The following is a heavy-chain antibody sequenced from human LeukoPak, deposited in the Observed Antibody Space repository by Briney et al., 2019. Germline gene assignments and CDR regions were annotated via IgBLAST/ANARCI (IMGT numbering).Heavy chain of an antibody. J-gene: IGHJ4*02. CDR1: GDSINNYY. D-gene: IGHD6-19*01. CDR2: IYYRGNT. CDR3: ARSPESGWSDF. Sequence: KPSETLSLTCTVSGDSINNYYWSSIRQPPGKGLEWIPYIYYRGNTNYNPSLKSRVTISVDTSNNHFSLRLSSFTVANPALYFCARSPESGWSDFWCRGTLVTVSS. V-gene: IGHV4-59*01.